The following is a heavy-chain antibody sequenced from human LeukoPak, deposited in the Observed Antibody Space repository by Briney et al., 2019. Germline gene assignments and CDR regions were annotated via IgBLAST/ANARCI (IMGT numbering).Heavy chain of an antibody. D-gene: IGHD3-9*01. CDR1: GFTFSSYW. V-gene: IGHV3-7*01. CDR3: ARDQSADMNY. Sequence: GGSLRLSCAASGFTFSSYWMNWVRQAPGKGLEWVANIKQDGGEKYYVDSVKGRFTISRDNAENSLYLQMSSLRDEDTAVYYCARDQSADMNYWGQGTLVTVSS. J-gene: IGHJ4*02. CDR2: IKQDGGEK.